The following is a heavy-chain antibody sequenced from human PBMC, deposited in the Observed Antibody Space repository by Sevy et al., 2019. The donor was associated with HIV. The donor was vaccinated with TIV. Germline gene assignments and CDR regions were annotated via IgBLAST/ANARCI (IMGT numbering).Heavy chain of an antibody. D-gene: IGHD5-18*01. Sequence: SETLSLTCSVSGGSVSSSDYYWGWIRQPPGKGLQWVGYIGYSGGTYYNPFLNSRVSMSVDTSKNQFSLKLSSVTAADTAVYYCASKRGYSSGPFDYWGQGTLVTVSS. V-gene: IGHV4-30-4*01. CDR1: GGSVSSSDYY. CDR3: ASKRGYSSGPFDY. J-gene: IGHJ4*02. CDR2: IGYSGGT.